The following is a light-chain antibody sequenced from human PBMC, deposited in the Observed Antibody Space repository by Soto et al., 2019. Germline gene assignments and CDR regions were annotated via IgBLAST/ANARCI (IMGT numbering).Light chain of an antibody. CDR3: QQSYSTPPT. Sequence: DIQMTQSPSSLSASVGDRVTITCRASQSVSSYLNWYQQKPGKAPTLLIYDASSLQSGVPSRFSGSGSGTDFTLTISSLQPEDFATYYCQQSYSTPPTFGQGTKVEIK. CDR1: QSVSSY. J-gene: IGKJ1*01. CDR2: DAS. V-gene: IGKV1-39*01.